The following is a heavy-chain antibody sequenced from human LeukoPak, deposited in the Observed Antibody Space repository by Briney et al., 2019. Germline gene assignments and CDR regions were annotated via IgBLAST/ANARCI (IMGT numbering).Heavy chain of an antibody. D-gene: IGHD3-10*01. J-gene: IGHJ4*02. CDR2: IYCSRNT. Sequence: SQTLSLTCTVSGGSISSSSYYWGWIRQPPGKGLERNRSIYCSRNTHSKPSLKSRDTIAEDTSKNQYSLKLSAVSAADTAVYYCGRRRGVREIDYWGQGTLVTVSS. V-gene: IGHV4-39*01. CDR1: GGSISSSSYY. CDR3: GRRRGVREIDY.